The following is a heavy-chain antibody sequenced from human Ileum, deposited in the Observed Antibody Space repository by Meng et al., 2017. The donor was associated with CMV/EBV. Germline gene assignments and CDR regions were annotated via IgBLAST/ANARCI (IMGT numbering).Heavy chain of an antibody. J-gene: IGHJ6*02. CDR2: IYHSGST. Sequence: SETLSLTCTVSGYSISSGYYWDWIRQPPGKGLEWIGSIYHSGSTYCNPSLKSRVTISVDTSKNQFSLKLSSVTAADTAVYYCARGTRGRIAARPHYYYGMDVWGQGTTVTVSS. CDR3: ARGTRGRIAARPHYYYGMDV. V-gene: IGHV4-38-2*02. CDR1: GYSISSGYY. D-gene: IGHD6-6*01.